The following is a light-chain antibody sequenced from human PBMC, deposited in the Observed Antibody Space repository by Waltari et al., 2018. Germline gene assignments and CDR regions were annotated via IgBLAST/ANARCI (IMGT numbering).Light chain of an antibody. J-gene: IGLJ1*01. CDR1: SSNIGAVYD. CDR3: QSYDSSLSGSNYV. Sequence: QSVLTQPPSVSGAPGQRVTISCTGSSSNIGAVYDVHWYQQLPGTAPKLLLYGNSNRPSGVPDRFSGSKSGTSASLAITGLQAEDEADYYCQSYDSSLSGSNYVFGTGTKVTVL. V-gene: IGLV1-40*01. CDR2: GNS.